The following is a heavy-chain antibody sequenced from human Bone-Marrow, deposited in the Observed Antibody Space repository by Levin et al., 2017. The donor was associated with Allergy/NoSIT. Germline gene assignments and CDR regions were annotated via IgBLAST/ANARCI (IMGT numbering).Heavy chain of an antibody. CDR2: IWYDGSNE. CDR1: RFTFSNFG. J-gene: IGHJ6*02. D-gene: IGHD3-10*01. Sequence: PGGSLRLSCAASRFTFSNFGMHWVRQAPGKGLEWVAVIWYDGSNEYYADSVKGRFTISRDNSRKTLYLQMKSLRAEDTAVYYCARDPREPQSRWFGDSDQADDFYSYGLDVWGQGTTVTVSS. CDR3: ARDPREPQSRWFGDSDQADDFYSYGLDV. V-gene: IGHV3-33*01.